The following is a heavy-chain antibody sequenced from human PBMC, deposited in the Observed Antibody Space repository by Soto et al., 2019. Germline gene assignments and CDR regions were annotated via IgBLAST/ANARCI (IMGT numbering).Heavy chain of an antibody. CDR2: IGSGSRGT. CDR1: GFAFSNFA. J-gene: IGHJ5*02. Sequence: EAQLLESGGGLVQPGGSLRLSCAASGFAFSNFAMSWVRQAPGKGLEWVSAIGSGSRGTHYAESVEDRFTISRDDSKNPLYLQLNSLTAADTAVYYCAAPRAAVPHTRYFAPWGQGTPVTVSP. CDR3: AAPRAAVPHTRYFAP. D-gene: IGHD6-13*01. V-gene: IGHV3-23*01.